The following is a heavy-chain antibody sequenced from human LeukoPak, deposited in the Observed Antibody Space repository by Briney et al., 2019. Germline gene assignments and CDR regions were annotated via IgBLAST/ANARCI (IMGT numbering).Heavy chain of an antibody. CDR3: AKDARRTFGLSSGLYRGSYYFDY. D-gene: IGHD6-19*01. J-gene: IGHJ4*02. Sequence: GGSLRLSCAASGFTFNIYDMNWVRQAPGKGLEWVSSISSSTNYIYYADSVKGRFTISRDNSKNTLFLQVNSLRAEDTAVYYCAKDARRTFGLSSGLYRGSYYFDYWGQGTLVTVSS. CDR2: ISSSTNYI. CDR1: GFTFNIYD. V-gene: IGHV3-21*01.